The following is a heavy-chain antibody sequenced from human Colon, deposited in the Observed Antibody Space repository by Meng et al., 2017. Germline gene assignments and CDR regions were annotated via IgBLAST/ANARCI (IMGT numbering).Heavy chain of an antibody. J-gene: IGHJ4*02. D-gene: IGHD4-17*01. Sequence: QVHLHESGPGMVRLSDCMSLVCMVSGGSIKRGGYHWSWVRQHPGRGLEYIGFMSDSGTTYYNPSLRSRVSISEIGSSKNQFSLTLRSGTAADTATYFCARDTLYGTDYWGQGVLVTVSS. CDR2: MSDSGTT. V-gene: IGHV4-31*03. CDR1: GGSIKRGGYH. CDR3: ARDTLYGTDY.